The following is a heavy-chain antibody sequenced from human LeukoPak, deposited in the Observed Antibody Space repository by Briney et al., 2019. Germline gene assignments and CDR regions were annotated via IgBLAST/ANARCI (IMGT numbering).Heavy chain of an antibody. Sequence: PSETLSLTCAVYGGSFSGYYWSWIRQPPGKGLEWIGEINHSGSTNYNPSLKGRVIISVDTSKNQFSLKLSSVSAADTAVYYCARGVATRALVDYWGQGTLVTVSS. CDR2: INHSGST. CDR3: ARGVATRALVDY. V-gene: IGHV4-34*01. CDR1: GGSFSGYY. J-gene: IGHJ4*02.